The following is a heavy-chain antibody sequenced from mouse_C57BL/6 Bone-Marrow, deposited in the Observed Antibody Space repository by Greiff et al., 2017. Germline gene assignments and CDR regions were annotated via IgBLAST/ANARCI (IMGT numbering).Heavy chain of an antibody. Sequence: QVQLQQSGPGLVQPSQSLSITCTVSGFSLTSYGVHWVRQPPGKGLEWLGVICSGGSTDYNAAFISRLSISKDNSKSQVFFKMNSLQADDTAIYYCALPENWDVRAMDYWGQGTSVTVSS. CDR2: ICSGGST. D-gene: IGHD4-1*01. V-gene: IGHV2-4*01. J-gene: IGHJ4*01. CDR1: GFSLTSYG. CDR3: ALPENWDVRAMDY.